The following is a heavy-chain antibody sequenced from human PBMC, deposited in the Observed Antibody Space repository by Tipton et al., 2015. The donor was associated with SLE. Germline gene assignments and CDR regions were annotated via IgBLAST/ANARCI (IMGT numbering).Heavy chain of an antibody. Sequence: DSVKGRCTISRDNSKSTVYVEMTSLRDDDTAVYYCATPNWVSFDYWGQGTQVTVSS. V-gene: IGHV3-30*04. D-gene: IGHD1-1*01. CDR3: ATPNWVSFDY. J-gene: IGHJ4*02.